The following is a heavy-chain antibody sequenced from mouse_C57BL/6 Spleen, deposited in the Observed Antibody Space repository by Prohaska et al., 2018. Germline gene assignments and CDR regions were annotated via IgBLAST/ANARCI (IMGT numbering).Heavy chain of an antibody. J-gene: IGHJ2*01. Sequence: QRPGQGLEWIGNINPSNGGTNYNEKFKSKATLTVDKSSSTAYMQVRSLTSEDSAVYYCAREGGFPWGQGTTLTVSS. V-gene: IGHV1-53*01. CDR3: AREGGFP. CDR2: INPSNGGT.